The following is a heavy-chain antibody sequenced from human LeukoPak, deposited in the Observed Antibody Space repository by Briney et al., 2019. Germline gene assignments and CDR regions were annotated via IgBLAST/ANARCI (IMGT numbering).Heavy chain of an antibody. CDR1: GFTFSSYW. Sequence: GGSLKLSCAASGFTFSSYWMSWVRQAPGKGLEWVANIKQDGSEKYYVDSVKGRFTISRDNAKNSLYLQMNSLRAEDTAVYYCTRVEGGWYGYSLVDYWGQGTLVTVSS. CDR3: TRVEGGWYGYSLVDY. V-gene: IGHV3-7*01. J-gene: IGHJ4*02. D-gene: IGHD6-19*01. CDR2: IKQDGSEK.